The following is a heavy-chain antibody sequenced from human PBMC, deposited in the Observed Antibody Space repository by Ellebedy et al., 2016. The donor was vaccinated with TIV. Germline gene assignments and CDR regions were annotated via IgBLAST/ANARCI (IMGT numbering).Heavy chain of an antibody. J-gene: IGHJ3*02. Sequence: AASVKVSCKVSGYPLTEVSLHWVRQSPGKGLEWLGGFDPGDGETSYAQNFQGRVTMTEDTSSDPAYMELSSLRSEDTAVYYCATDSSKSPLVMVTSGHAFDIWGQGTMVLVS. D-gene: IGHD2-21*02. CDR2: FDPGDGET. CDR1: GYPLTEVS. V-gene: IGHV1-24*01. CDR3: ATDSSKSPLVMVTSGHAFDI.